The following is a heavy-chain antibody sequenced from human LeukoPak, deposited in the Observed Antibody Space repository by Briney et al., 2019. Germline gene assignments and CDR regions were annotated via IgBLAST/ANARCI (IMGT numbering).Heavy chain of an antibody. CDR1: GGSISSYY. Sequence: SETLSLTCTVYGGSISSYYWSWIRQPPGKGLEWIGYIYYSGSTNYNPSLKSRVTISVDTSKNQFSLKLSSVTAADTAVYYCAREGRFLVIDPWGQGTLVTVSS. D-gene: IGHD3-3*01. J-gene: IGHJ5*02. CDR2: IYYSGST. CDR3: AREGRFLVIDP. V-gene: IGHV4-59*01.